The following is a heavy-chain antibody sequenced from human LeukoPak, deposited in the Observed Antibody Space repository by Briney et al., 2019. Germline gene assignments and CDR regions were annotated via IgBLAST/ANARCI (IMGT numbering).Heavy chain of an antibody. CDR2: INHSGST. CDR1: GGSFSGYY. V-gene: IGHV4-34*01. Sequence: SEALSLTFAVYGGSFSGYYWSWIRPPPGKGLGWIGEINHSGSTNYNPSLKSRVTISVDTSKNQFSLKLSSVTAADTAVYYCARTGHCSGGSCYSSDYWGQGTLVTVSS. CDR3: ARTGHCSGGSCYSSDY. D-gene: IGHD2-15*01. J-gene: IGHJ4*02.